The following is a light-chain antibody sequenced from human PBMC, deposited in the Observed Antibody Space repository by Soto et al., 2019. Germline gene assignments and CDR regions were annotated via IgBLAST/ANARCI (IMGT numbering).Light chain of an antibody. CDR2: GND. V-gene: IGLV1-44*01. CDR1: SSDIGSNS. Sequence: QSVLTQPPSASRTPGQRVTIPCSGSSSDIGSNSVNWYQQLPGAAPRLLIYGNDHRPSGVPDRFSASKSGTSASLAISGLQTEDEADYYCQSYDSSFVLFGGGTKLTVL. CDR3: QSYDSSFVL. J-gene: IGLJ2*01.